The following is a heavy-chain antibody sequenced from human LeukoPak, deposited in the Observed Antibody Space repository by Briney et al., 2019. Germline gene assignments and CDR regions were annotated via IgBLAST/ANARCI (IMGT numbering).Heavy chain of an antibody. CDR2: MNPNSGNT. D-gene: IGHD5-18*01. Sequence: GASVKVSCKASGYTFGAYYMYWVRQATGQGLEWMGWMNPNSGNTGYAQNFQGRVTMTRNTAISTAHMELSSLRSEDTAVYYCARGRQLYSYGYDWFDPWGQGTLVTVSS. V-gene: IGHV1-8*02. CDR3: ARGRQLYSYGYDWFDP. J-gene: IGHJ5*02. CDR1: GYTFGAYY.